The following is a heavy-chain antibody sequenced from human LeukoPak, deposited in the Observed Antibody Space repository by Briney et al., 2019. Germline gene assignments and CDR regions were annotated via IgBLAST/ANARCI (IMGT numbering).Heavy chain of an antibody. CDR3: ARDYSRWHGDFDV. Sequence: PGGSPRLSCAGSGISISNYGMNWVHQAPGKGLKWLSYIRSDSSTKYYADSVEGRFTISRDNAQNSLYLQMNSLRDEDSGVYFCARDYSRWHGDFDVWGQGTMVTVSS. CDR1: GISISNYG. V-gene: IGHV3-48*02. D-gene: IGHD6-13*01. J-gene: IGHJ3*01. CDR2: IRSDSSTK.